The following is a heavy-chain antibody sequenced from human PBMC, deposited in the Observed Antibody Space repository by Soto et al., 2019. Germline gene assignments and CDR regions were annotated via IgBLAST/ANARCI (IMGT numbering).Heavy chain of an antibody. CDR2: IIPIFGTA. CDR3: ARDPGINYYDSSGYYYFDY. V-gene: IGHV1-69*01. CDR1: GGTFSSYA. Sequence: QVQLVQSGAEVKKPGSSVKVSCKASGGTFSSYAISWVRQAPGQGLEWMGGIIPIFGTANYAQKFQGRVTITADESTSTAYMELSSLRSEDTAVYYCARDPGINYYDSSGYYYFDYWGQGTLVTVSS. J-gene: IGHJ4*02. D-gene: IGHD3-22*01.